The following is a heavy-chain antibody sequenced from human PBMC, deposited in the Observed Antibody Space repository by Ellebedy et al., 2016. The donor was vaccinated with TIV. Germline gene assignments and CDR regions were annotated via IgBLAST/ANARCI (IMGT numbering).Heavy chain of an antibody. CDR1: GISLRSYA. CDR2: IGGTGGTT. V-gene: IGHV3-23*01. D-gene: IGHD1-7*01. Sequence: PGGSLRLSCAASGISLRSYAMSWVRQAPGKGLEWVSTIGGTGGTTYYMESVKGRFTVSRDTSRNTLYLQMSSLRAEDTAVYYCAKLPVAYNWNYADDYWGQGTLVTVSS. J-gene: IGHJ4*02. CDR3: AKLPVAYNWNYADDY.